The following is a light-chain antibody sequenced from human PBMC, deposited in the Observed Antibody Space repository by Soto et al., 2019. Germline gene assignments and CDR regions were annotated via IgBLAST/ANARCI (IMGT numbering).Light chain of an antibody. CDR2: GAS. Sequence: EIVMTQSPATLSVSPGERATLSCRASQSVSSNLAWYQQKPGQSPRLLIYGASTRATGILARFSGSGSGTEFTLTISRLEPEDFAVYYCQQYGSSGTFGQGTKVDIK. CDR1: QSVSSN. V-gene: IGKV3-15*01. J-gene: IGKJ1*01. CDR3: QQYGSSGT.